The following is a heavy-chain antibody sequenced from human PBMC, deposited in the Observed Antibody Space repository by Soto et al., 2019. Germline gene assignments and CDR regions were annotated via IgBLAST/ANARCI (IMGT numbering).Heavy chain of an antibody. CDR1: GFTFSSYL. CDR3: ARVGYCNGDCYSDY. CDR2: ISGDGRSI. Sequence: EVQLVEFGGGLVQPGGSLRLSCAASGFTFSSYLMHWVRQVPGKGLVWVSRISGDGRSITYADSVKGRFTISRDSAKNTLYLQMHSLRAEDTAVYYCARVGYCNGDCYSDYWGQGTLVTVSS. D-gene: IGHD2-21*02. J-gene: IGHJ4*02. V-gene: IGHV3-74*01.